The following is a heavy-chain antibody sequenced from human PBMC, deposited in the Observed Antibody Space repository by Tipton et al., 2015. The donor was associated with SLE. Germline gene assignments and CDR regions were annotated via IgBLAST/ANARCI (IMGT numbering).Heavy chain of an antibody. CDR3: ARVLGSRYCTSGVCPSPYYHYCCMDV. J-gene: IGHJ6*03. D-gene: IGHD2-8*01. CDR1: GASIRSHY. CDR2: ISDSGST. Sequence: LSLTCSVSGASIRSHYWSWIRQPPGKGLEWVGYISDSGSTKYNPSLKSRVTISVDTSKNQFSLMLSSVTAADTALYYCARVLGSRYCTSGVCPSPYYHYCCMDVWGTGTSVTVSS. V-gene: IGHV4-59*11.